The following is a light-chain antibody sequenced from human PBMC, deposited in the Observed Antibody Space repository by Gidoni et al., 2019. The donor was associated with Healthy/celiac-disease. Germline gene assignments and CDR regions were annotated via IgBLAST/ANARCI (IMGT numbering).Light chain of an antibody. V-gene: IGKV1-27*01. Sequence: DIQMTQSPSSLSASVGDRGTITCRASQGISNYLAWYQQKPEKVPKLLIYAASTLQSGVPARFSGSGSGTDFTLTSSSLQPEDVATYYCQKYNSALWTFGQGTKVEIK. CDR3: QKYNSALWT. CDR2: AAS. J-gene: IGKJ1*01. CDR1: QGISNY.